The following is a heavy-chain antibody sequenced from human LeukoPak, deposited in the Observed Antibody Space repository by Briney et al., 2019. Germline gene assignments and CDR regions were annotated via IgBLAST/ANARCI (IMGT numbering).Heavy chain of an antibody. V-gene: IGHV3-66*01. J-gene: IGHJ5*01. CDR3: ARDARPTMIRGVIDS. D-gene: IGHD3-10*01. CDR1: GFTVSSNY. Sequence: GGSLRLSCAASGFTVSSNYMTWVRQAPGKGLEWGSVIYSGGSTYYADSVKGRFTISRDNSKNTMYLQMNSLRAEDTAMYYCARDARPTMIRGVIDSWGQGTLVTVSS. CDR2: IYSGGST.